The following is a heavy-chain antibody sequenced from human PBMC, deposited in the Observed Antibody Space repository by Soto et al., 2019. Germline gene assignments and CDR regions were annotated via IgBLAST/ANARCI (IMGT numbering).Heavy chain of an antibody. Sequence: QLQLQESGSGLVKPSQTLSLTCAVSGGSISSGGYSWSWIRQPPGKGLEWIGYMYHSGSTYYNPALKSPVNISIERSKNQFSLKLSSGAAADTAVYYCARVPSYWGQGILVTVSS. CDR3: ARVPSY. V-gene: IGHV4-30-2*01. CDR2: MYHSGST. J-gene: IGHJ4*02. CDR1: GGSISSGGYS.